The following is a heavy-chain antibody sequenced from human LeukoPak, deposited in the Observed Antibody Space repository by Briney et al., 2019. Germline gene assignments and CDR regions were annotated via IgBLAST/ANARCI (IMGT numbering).Heavy chain of an antibody. CDR1: GFTFSSYS. V-gene: IGHV3-21*01. Sequence: GGSLRLSCAASGFTFSSYSMNWVRQAPGKGLAWVSSISSSSSYIYYADSVKGRFTISRDNAKNSLYLHMNSLRAKDTAVYYCARDLVAVVAATHDYWGQGTLVTVSS. D-gene: IGHD2-15*01. CDR3: ARDLVAVVAATHDY. CDR2: ISSSSSYI. J-gene: IGHJ4*02.